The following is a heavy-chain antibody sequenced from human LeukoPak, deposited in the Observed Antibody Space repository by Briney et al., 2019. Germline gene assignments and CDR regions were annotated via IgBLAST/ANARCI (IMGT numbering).Heavy chain of an antibody. CDR2: ISNSGSTI. Sequence: GGSLRLSCAASGFTFSSYIMNWVRQAPGKGLEWPSYISNSGSTIYYADSVKGRSSISRDNAKNSLWLQMSSLRAEDTAVYYCARGRGSCSGGTCYVDFWGQGTLVTVSS. CDR3: ARGRGSCSGGTCYVDF. V-gene: IGHV3-48*01. CDR1: GFTFSSYI. J-gene: IGHJ4*02. D-gene: IGHD2-15*01.